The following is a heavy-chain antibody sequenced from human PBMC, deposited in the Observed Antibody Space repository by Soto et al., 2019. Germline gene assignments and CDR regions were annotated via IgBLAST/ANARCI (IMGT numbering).Heavy chain of an antibody. D-gene: IGHD3-22*01. J-gene: IGHJ4*02. CDR2: LYYSGTT. V-gene: IGHV4-30-4*01. CDR1: GGSINSDDYY. CDR3: DSADKYDTSGIDY. Sequence: QVQLQESGPGLVKPSQTLSLTCTVSGGSINSDDYYWSWIRQPPGKGLEWIGYLYYSGTTYYNPSRTSRVTISVDTSKNQFSLRLTSWTAADTAVYYCDSADKYDTSGIDYWGQGTLVTGSS.